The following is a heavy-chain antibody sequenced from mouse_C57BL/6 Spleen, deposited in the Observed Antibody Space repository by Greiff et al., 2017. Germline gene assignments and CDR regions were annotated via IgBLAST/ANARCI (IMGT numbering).Heavy chain of an antibody. Sequence: EVQRVESGGGLVKPGGSLKLSCAASGFTFSDYGMHWVRQAPEKGLEWVAYISSGSSTISYADTVKGRFTISRDNAKNTLFLQMTSLRSEDTAMYYCARQIYFYAMDYWGQGTSVTVSS. CDR2: ISSGSSTI. CDR1: GFTFSDYG. J-gene: IGHJ4*01. V-gene: IGHV5-17*01. CDR3: ARQIYFYAMDY.